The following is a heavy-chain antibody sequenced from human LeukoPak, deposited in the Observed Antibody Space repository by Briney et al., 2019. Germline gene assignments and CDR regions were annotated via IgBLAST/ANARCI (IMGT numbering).Heavy chain of an antibody. D-gene: IGHD3-10*01. CDR1: GYTFTSYD. CDR3: ARAPKSGSGSLEGSWFDP. Sequence: GASVKVSCKASGYTFTSYDMHWVRQAPGQGLEWMGIINPSGGSTSYAQKFQGRVTMTRDTSTSTVYMELSSLRSEDTAVYYCARAPKSGSGSLEGSWFDPWGQGTLVTVSS. CDR2: INPSGGST. V-gene: IGHV1-46*01. J-gene: IGHJ5*02.